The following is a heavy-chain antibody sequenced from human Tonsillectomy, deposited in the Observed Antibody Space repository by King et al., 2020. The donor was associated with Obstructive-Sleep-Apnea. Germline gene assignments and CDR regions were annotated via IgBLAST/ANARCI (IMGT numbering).Heavy chain of an antibody. D-gene: IGHD4-17*01. CDR2: IKHDESEK. V-gene: IGHV3-7*03. J-gene: IGHJ3*02. CDR3: AREGSTVTTFRGDAFDI. Sequence: VQLVESGGGLVQPGGSLRLSCAASGFTFSNFWMSWVRQAPGKGLEWVANIKHDESEKYYVDSVRGRFTISRDNAKNSLYLQMNNLRAEGTAVYYCAREGSTVTTFRGDAFDIWDQGTMVTVSS. CDR1: GFTFSNFW.